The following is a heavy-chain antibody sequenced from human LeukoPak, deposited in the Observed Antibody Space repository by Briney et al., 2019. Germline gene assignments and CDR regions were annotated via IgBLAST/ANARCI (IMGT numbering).Heavy chain of an antibody. CDR3: AREKGTTVTPPGFDY. Sequence: KASETLSLTCAVYGGSFSGYYWSWIRQPPGKGLEWIGYIYYSGSTYYNPSPKSRVTISVDTSKNQFSLKLSSVTAADTAVYYCAREKGTTVTPPGFDYWGQGTLVTVSS. CDR1: GGSFSGYY. V-gene: IGHV4-30-4*01. J-gene: IGHJ4*02. CDR2: IYYSGST. D-gene: IGHD4-17*01.